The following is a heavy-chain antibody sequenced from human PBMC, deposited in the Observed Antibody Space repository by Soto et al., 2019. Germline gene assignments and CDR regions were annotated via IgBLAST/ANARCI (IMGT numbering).Heavy chain of an antibody. CDR2: VYYSGGA. J-gene: IGHJ5*01. CDR1: GVSIHNSHSF. V-gene: IGHV4-39*01. Sequence: TLSLTCAVSGVSIHNSHSFWGWIRQPPGKGLEFIANVYYSGGAHYNPSFKSRVTISVDTATNQVSLRMSSVTAADTAVYFCGRVVEGATRHTDFDSWGQGTLVTVSS. D-gene: IGHD2-21*01. CDR3: GRVVEGATRHTDFDS.